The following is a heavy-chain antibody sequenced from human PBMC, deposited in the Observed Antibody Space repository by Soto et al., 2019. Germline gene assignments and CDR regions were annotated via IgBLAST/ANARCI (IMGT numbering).Heavy chain of an antibody. Sequence: QVQLVQSEAEVKKPGASVKVSCKASGYIFTSYYIHWVRQAPGQGLEWMGWINPFDGSRMFAQSFQGRVTMTRDTSTSTVYMEVSSLRSEDTAVYYCSRVDPGETSPFDHWGQGTLVTVSS. J-gene: IGHJ4*02. CDR2: INPFDGSR. CDR1: GYIFTSYY. V-gene: IGHV1-46*03. D-gene: IGHD3-10*01. CDR3: SRVDPGETSPFDH.